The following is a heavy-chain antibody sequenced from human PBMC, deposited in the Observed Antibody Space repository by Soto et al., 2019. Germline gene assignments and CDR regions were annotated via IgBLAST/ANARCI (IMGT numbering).Heavy chain of an antibody. D-gene: IGHD1-26*01. V-gene: IGHV1-69*01. CDR3: VGGRRWEILRVPYYGMDV. Sequence: QVQLVQSGAEVKKPGSSVKVSCKASGGTFSSYAISWVRQAPGQGLEWMGGIIPIFGTANYAQKFQGRVTITADESTSTAYMELSSLRSEDTAVYYCVGGRRWEILRVPYYGMDVWGQGTTVTVSS. CDR1: GGTFSSYA. J-gene: IGHJ6*02. CDR2: IIPIFGTA.